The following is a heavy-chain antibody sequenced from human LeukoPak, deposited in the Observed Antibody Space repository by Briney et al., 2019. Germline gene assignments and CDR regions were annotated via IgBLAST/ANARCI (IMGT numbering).Heavy chain of an antibody. CDR1: GLTFSNAW. CDR3: TTYSSSPKGIPLN. CDR2: IKSKTDGGTT. D-gene: IGHD6-6*01. J-gene: IGHJ4*02. Sequence: PGGSLRPSCAASGLTFSNAWMSWVRQAPGKGLEWVGRIKSKTDGGTTDYAAPVKGRFTISRDDSKNTLYLQMNSLKTEDTAVYYCTTYSSSPKGIPLNWGQGTLVTVSS. V-gene: IGHV3-15*01.